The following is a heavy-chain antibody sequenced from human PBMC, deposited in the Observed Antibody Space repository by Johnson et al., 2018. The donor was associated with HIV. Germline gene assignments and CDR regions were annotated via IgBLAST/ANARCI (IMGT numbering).Heavy chain of an antibody. CDR1: GFTFSRYW. CDR3: AKGGYSYGNAFDI. J-gene: IGHJ3*02. CDR2: INQDGSEK. Sequence: VQLVESGGGLVQPGGSLRLSCAASGFTFSRYWMSWVRQAPGKGLEWVANINQDGSEKYYVDSVKGRFTISRDNSKNTMYLQMNSLRAEDTAVYYCAKGGYSYGNAFDIWGQGTMVTVSS. D-gene: IGHD5-18*01. V-gene: IGHV3-7*03.